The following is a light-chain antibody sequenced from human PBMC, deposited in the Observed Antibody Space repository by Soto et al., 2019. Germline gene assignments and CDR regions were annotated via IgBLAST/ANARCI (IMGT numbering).Light chain of an antibody. J-gene: IGLJ1*01. CDR2: NVT. Sequence: QSALTQPASVSGSPGQSITISCSGNAVSYQLVSWYQQQPGKAPKLILYNVTRRPSGVSNRFSGFKSGTTASLKITGLQDEDEADYYCCSFVGVTNDVFGNGTKVTVL. V-gene: IGLV2-23*02. CDR1: GNAVSYQL. CDR3: CSFVGVTNDV.